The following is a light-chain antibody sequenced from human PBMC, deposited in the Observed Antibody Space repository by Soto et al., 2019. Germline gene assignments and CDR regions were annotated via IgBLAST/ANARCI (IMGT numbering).Light chain of an antibody. CDR1: QSVSSN. V-gene: IGKV3-15*01. Sequence: EIVMTQSPATLSVSPGERATLSCRASQSVSSNLAWYQQRPGQAPSLLIYGASTRATCIPAKFNGSGSGTEFTHTINSRQSDDFALYYCQQYFDWYTFGQGTKLEIK. CDR2: GAS. J-gene: IGKJ2*01. CDR3: QQYFDWYT.